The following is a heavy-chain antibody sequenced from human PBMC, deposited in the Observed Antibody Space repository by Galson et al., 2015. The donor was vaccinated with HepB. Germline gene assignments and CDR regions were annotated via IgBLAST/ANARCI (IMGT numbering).Heavy chain of an antibody. CDR2: INPNSGGT. V-gene: IGHV1-2*06. J-gene: IGHJ4*02. Sequence: SVKVSCKASGYTFTGYYMHWVRQAPGQGLEWMGRINPNSGGTNYAQKFQGRVTMTRDTSISTAYMELSRLRSDDTAVYYCARDPPRGIAAAGTDYWGQGTLVTVSS. CDR1: GYTFTGYY. CDR3: ARDPPRGIAAAGTDY. D-gene: IGHD6-13*01.